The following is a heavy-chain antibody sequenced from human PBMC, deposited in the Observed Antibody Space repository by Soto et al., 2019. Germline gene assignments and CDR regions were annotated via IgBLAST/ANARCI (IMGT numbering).Heavy chain of an antibody. CDR1: GYTFTSYA. Sequence: GASVKVSCKASGYTFTSYAMHWVRQAPGQRLEWMGWINAGNGNTKYSQKFQGRVTMTTDTSTSTAYMELRSLRSDDTAVYYCARDDYGDYKYWGQGTLVTVSS. J-gene: IGHJ4*02. D-gene: IGHD4-17*01. CDR3: ARDDYGDYKY. CDR2: INAGNGNT. V-gene: IGHV1-3*01.